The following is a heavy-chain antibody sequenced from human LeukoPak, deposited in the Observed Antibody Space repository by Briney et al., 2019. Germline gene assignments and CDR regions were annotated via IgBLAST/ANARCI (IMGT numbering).Heavy chain of an antibody. CDR3: AKPPDITIYYYYYMDV. J-gene: IGHJ6*03. Sequence: GGSLRLSCAASGFTFSSYGMHWVRQAPGKGLERVAFIRYDGSNKYYADSVKGRFTISRDNSKNTLYLQMNSLRAEDTAVYYCAKPPDITIYYYYYMDVWGKGTTVTISS. V-gene: IGHV3-30*02. D-gene: IGHD1-14*01. CDR1: GFTFSSYG. CDR2: IRYDGSNK.